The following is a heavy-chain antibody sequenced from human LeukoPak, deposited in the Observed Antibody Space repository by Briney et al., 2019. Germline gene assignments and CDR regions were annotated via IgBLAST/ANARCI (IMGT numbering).Heavy chain of an antibody. V-gene: IGHV1-18*01. Sequence: ASVKVSCKASGDCFSNYGFAWVRQAPGQGLEWMGWISADSGDRYYAQNFQHRDTMTTDTSTTTGYMELRSLRSDDTAVYYCSTDSGRSYFYFDFWGQGTLVTVSS. J-gene: IGHJ4*02. CDR3: STDSGRSYFYFDF. CDR1: GDCFSNYG. D-gene: IGHD3-10*01. CDR2: ISADSGDR.